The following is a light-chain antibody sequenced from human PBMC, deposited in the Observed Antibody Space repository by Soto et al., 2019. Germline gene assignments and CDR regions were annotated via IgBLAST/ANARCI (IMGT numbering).Light chain of an antibody. CDR1: QTISTF. J-gene: IGKJ1*01. CDR2: GAS. V-gene: IGKV1-5*01. CDR3: QQYIGLWT. Sequence: DIQLTQSPSTLSASVGDRVTITCRASQTISTFLAWYQQKPGKAPHLLIYGASSLQSGVPSRFSGSGSGTEFTLSISSLQPDDLGTYYCQQYIGLWTFVQGTKVDLK.